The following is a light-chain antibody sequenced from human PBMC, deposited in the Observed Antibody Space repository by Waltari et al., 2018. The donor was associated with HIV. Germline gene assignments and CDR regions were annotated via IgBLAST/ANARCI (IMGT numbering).Light chain of an antibody. J-gene: IGLJ2*01. CDR3: CSYAGSRGVV. CDR1: RSHVGGSNL. Sequence: QSALTQPASVSGSPGQSITISCTGTRSHVGGSNLVSWYQHHPHKAPQVVIYEVTKRPSGVSNRFSGSKSGNTASLTISGLQAEDESDYYCCSYAGSRGVVFGGGTKLTVL. V-gene: IGLV2-23*02. CDR2: EVT.